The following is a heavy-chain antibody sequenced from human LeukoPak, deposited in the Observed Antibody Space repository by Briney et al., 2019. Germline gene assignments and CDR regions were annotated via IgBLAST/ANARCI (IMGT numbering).Heavy chain of an antibody. CDR3: ARHEYSGSYYGLSWFDP. CDR1: GGSISSSGYY. D-gene: IGHD1-26*01. CDR2: IYYSGST. J-gene: IGHJ5*02. Sequence: PSETLSLTCTVSGGSISSSGYYWGWIRQPPGKGLEWIASIYYSGSTYYNPSLESRVTISVDTSKNQLSLKLSSPTAADTAVYYCARHEYSGSYYGLSWFDPWAREPWSPSPQ. V-gene: IGHV4-39*01.